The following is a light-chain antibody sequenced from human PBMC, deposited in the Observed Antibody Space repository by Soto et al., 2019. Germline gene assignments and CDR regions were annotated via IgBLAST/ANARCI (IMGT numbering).Light chain of an antibody. V-gene: IGKV3-20*01. J-gene: IGKJ2*03. Sequence: EIFLTQSPGALSVSPGERATLSCRASRTVTNNYLAWYQQKPGQAPRLLIYGSSIRIAGTPDRFSGSGSGTDFILTISRLEPEDSAVYYCQHYGTTRYRFGRGTKQEIK. CDR2: GSS. CDR3: QHYGTTRYR. CDR1: RTVTNNY.